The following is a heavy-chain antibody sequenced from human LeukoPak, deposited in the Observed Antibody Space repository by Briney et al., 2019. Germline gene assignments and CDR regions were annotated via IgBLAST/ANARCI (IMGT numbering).Heavy chain of an antibody. V-gene: IGHV3-11*01. CDR3: ARDKTHRYCSGGSCYEADWFDP. D-gene: IGHD2-15*01. CDR1: GFTSSDYY. Sequence: AGSLRLSCAASGFTSSDYYMSCFRQAPGKGLEWVSYISSSGSTIYYADSVKGRFTISRDNAKNSLYLQMNSLRAEDTAVYYCARDKTHRYCSGGSCYEADWFDPWGQGTLVTVSS. J-gene: IGHJ5*02. CDR2: ISSSGSTI.